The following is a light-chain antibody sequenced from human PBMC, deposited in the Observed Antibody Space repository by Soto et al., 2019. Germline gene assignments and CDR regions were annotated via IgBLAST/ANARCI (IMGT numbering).Light chain of an antibody. V-gene: IGLV1-51*01. CDR1: SSNIGNNY. CDR3: GTWDSSLSAVV. J-gene: IGLJ2*01. Sequence: QSVLTQPPSVSAAPGQKVTISCSGSSSNIGNNYVSWYQQLPGTAPKLLIYANNKRPSGIPDRLSGSKSGTSATLGITGLQTGDQADYYCGTWDSSLSAVVFGGGTQLTVL. CDR2: ANN.